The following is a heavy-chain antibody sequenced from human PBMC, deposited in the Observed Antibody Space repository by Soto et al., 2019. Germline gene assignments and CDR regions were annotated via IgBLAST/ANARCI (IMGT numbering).Heavy chain of an antibody. Sequence: PSETMSLTCTVSGGSISSSSYYWGWIRQPPGKGLEWIGSIYYSGSTYYNPSLKSRVTISVDTSKNQFSLKVTSLTAADTAVYYCASRDPGTSVDYWGQGTLVT. CDR1: GGSISSSSYY. CDR2: IYYSGST. CDR3: ASRDPGTSVDY. V-gene: IGHV4-39*01. D-gene: IGHD1-7*01. J-gene: IGHJ4*02.